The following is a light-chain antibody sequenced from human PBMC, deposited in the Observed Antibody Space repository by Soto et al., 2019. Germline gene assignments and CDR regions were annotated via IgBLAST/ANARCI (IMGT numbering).Light chain of an antibody. Sequence: EIVFTQSPESLALVNREWATLNSKYSDMVLYSSNNKNYLAWYQQKPGQPPKLLIYWASTRESGVPDRFSGSGSGTDFTLTISSLQAEDVAVYYCQQYYSTPLTFGGGTKVDIK. CDR2: WAS. CDR3: QQYYSTPLT. V-gene: IGKV4-1*01. CDR1: DMVLYSSNNKNY. J-gene: IGKJ4*01.